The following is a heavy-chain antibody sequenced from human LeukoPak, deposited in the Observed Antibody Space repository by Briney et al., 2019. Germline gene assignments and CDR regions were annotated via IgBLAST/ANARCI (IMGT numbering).Heavy chain of an antibody. J-gene: IGHJ4*02. V-gene: IGHV4-59*08. D-gene: IGHD3-22*01. CDR3: ARHVSDYDSSGYLDY. CDR2: IYYSGST. Sequence: PSETLSLTCTVPGGSISSYYWSWIRQPPGKGLEWIGYIYYSGSTNYNPSLKSRVTISVDTSKNQFSLKLSSVTAADTAVYYCARHVSDYDSSGYLDYWGQGTLVTVSS. CDR1: GGSISSYY.